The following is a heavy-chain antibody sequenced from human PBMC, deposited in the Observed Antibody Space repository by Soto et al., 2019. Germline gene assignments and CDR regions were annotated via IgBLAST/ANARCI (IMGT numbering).Heavy chain of an antibody. J-gene: IGHJ4*02. CDR1: GFTFSSYS. CDR3: ARSIQNGIAARFIATTH. Sequence: GGSLRLSCAASGFTFSSYSMNWVRQAPGKGLEWVSYISSSSSTIYYADSVKGRFTISRDNAKNSLYLQMSSLRDEDTAVYYCARSIQNGIAARFIATTHWGQGTLVTVSS. CDR2: ISSSSSTI. D-gene: IGHD6-6*01. V-gene: IGHV3-48*02.